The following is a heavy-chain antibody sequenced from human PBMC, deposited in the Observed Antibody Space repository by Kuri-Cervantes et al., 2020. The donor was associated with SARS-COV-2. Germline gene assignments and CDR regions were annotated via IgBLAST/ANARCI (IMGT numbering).Heavy chain of an antibody. CDR1: GGSISSGGNY. D-gene: IGHD3-16*01. J-gene: IGHJ5*02. CDR3: AHVLWGSFHWLDP. CDR2: IYWNDDK. V-gene: IGHV2-5*08. Sequence: TLSLTCTVSGGSISSGGNYWNWIRQPPGKALEWLALIYWNDDKRYSPSLKSRLTISMDTSKNQVVLTMTGMDPVDTATYYCAHVLWGSFHWLDPWGQGTLVTVSS.